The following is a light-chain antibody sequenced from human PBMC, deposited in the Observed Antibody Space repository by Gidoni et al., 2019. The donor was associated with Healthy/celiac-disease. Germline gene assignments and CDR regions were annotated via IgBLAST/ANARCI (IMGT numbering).Light chain of an antibody. CDR2: DAS. CDR3: QQYYSYPPFT. J-gene: IGKJ3*01. Sequence: AIRMTQSPFSLSASTGDRVTITCRASQGITSYLAWYQQKPGKAPKLLIYDASTLQSGVPSRFSGSGSGTDFTLTISCLQSEDFATYYCQQYYSYPPFTFGPGTKVDIK. V-gene: IGKV1-8*01. CDR1: QGITSY.